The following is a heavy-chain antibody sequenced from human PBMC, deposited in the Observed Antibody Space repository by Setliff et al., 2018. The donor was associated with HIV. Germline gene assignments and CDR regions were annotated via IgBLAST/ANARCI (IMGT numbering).Heavy chain of an antibody. V-gene: IGHV1-69*05. Sequence: SVKVSCKASGGTFSSYAINWVRQAPGQGLEWMGGIIPMFGTLNFAQKFQGRVTITTDESTSTAYMELNSLRSEDTAVYYCARDLPTPNWGFDYWGQGTPVTV. D-gene: IGHD7-27*01. CDR3: ARDLPTPNWGFDY. CDR1: GGTFSSYA. J-gene: IGHJ4*02. CDR2: IIPMFGTL.